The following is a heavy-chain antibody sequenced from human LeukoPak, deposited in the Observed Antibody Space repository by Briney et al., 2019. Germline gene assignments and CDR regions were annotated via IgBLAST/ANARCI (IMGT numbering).Heavy chain of an antibody. D-gene: IGHD1-14*01. CDR3: ASSPGPDNYFDY. V-gene: IGHV1-8*01. J-gene: IGHJ4*02. Sequence: GASVKVSCKASGYTFTSYDINWVRQATGQGLEWMGWMNPNSGNTGYAQKFQGRVTMTRNTSISTAYMELSSLRSEDTAVYYCASSPGPDNYFDYWGQGTLVTVSS. CDR2: MNPNSGNT. CDR1: GYTFTSYD.